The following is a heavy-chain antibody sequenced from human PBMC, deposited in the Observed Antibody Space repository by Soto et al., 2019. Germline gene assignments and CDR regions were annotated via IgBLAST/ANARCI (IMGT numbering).Heavy chain of an antibody. J-gene: IGHJ6*03. CDR1: GFTFDDYA. D-gene: IGHD5-18*01. V-gene: IGHV3-20*01. Sequence: GGSLRLSCASSGFTFDDYAMSWVRQAPGKGLEWVSGINWRGSATGYADSVRGRFTISRDNAKKSLYLELSSLRAEDTALDRCVRGRGPDSAMVYSYYSSFDRWGKGTTLSV. CDR3: VRGRGPDSAMVYSYYSSFDR. CDR2: INWRGSAT.